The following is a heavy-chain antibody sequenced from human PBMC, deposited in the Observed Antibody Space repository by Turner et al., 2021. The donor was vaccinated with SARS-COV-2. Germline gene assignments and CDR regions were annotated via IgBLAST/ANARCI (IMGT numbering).Heavy chain of an antibody. CDR3: ATGVAVTGTPSEYYYYYGTDV. J-gene: IGHJ6*02. CDR2: FDPEDGET. D-gene: IGHD6-19*01. CDR1: GYTLTELS. Sequence: QVQLVQSGAEVKKPGASVKVSCKVSGYTLTELSMHWVRQAPGKGLEWMGGFDPEDGETIYAQKFQGRVTMTEDTSTDTAYMELSSLRSEDTAVYYCATGVAVTGTPSEYYYYYGTDVWGQGTTVTVSS. V-gene: IGHV1-24*01.